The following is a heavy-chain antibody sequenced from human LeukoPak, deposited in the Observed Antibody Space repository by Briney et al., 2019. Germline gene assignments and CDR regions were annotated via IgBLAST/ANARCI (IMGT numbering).Heavy chain of an antibody. V-gene: IGHV3-23*01. J-gene: IGHJ4*02. CDR2: ISGSGGST. CDR1: GFTFSSYA. D-gene: IGHD6-13*01. Sequence: PGGSLRLSCAASGFTFSSYAMSWVCQAPGKGLEWVSAISGSGGSTYYADSVKGRFTISRDNSKNTLYLQMNSLRAEDTAVYYCAKSGIAAATILYYFDYWGQGTLVTVSS. CDR3: AKSGIAAATILYYFDY.